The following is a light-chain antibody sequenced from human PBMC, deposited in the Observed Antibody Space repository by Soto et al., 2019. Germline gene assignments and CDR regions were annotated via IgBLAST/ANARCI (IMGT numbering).Light chain of an antibody. CDR2: EVT. J-gene: IGLJ3*02. V-gene: IGLV2-8*01. CDR1: SSDVGAYNY. CDR3: SSWAYRNTWV. Sequence: QSVLTQPPSASGSPGQSVTISCTGTSSDVGAYNYVSWYQQHAGKAPKLVIYEVTNRPSGVPDHFSGSKSANTASLTVSGLQAEGEADYYCSSWAYRNTWVFCGGTKLTAL.